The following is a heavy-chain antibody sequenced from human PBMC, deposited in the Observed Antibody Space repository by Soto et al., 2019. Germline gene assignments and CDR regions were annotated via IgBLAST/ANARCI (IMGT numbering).Heavy chain of an antibody. V-gene: IGHV3-30*18. CDR2: ISYDGSNK. J-gene: IGHJ4*02. Sequence: QVQLVESGGGVVQPGRSLRLSCAASGFTFSSYGMHWVRQAPGKGLEWVAVISYDGSNKYYADSVKGRFTISRDNSKXXLXLXXNSLRAEDTAVYYCAKWAHCSGGSCYGKRGYYFDYWGQGTLVTVSS. D-gene: IGHD2-15*01. CDR3: AKWAHCSGGSCYGKRGYYFDY. CDR1: GFTFSSYG.